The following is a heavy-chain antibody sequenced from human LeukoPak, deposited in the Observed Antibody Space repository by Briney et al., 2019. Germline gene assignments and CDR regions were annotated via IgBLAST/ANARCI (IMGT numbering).Heavy chain of an antibody. J-gene: IGHJ6*03. CDR1: GGSITIYY. CDR2: IYTSGST. Sequence: SETLSLTRTVSGGSITIYYWSWIRQPAGKGLEWIGRIYTSGSTNYNPSLKSRVTMSVDTSKNQFSLKLSSVTAADTAVYYCAREGRPRYSSGWFLRAYMDVWGKGTTVTVSS. V-gene: IGHV4-4*07. D-gene: IGHD6-19*01. CDR3: AREGRPRYSSGWFLRAYMDV.